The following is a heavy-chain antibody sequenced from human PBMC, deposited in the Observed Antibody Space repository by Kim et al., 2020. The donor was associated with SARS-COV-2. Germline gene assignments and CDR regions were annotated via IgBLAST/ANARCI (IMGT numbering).Heavy chain of an antibody. CDR1: GYNFRDFW. CDR2: IYPGDSDT. D-gene: IGHD1-26*01. CDR3: TRLSWGAGMFFHQEHREGRQGCSV. Sequence: GESLKISCQGSGYNFRDFWIVWVRQMPGKGLEVMGIIYPGDSDTRYTPSFRGQVTISADNSISTAYLHWSSLKASDSAIYYCTRLSWGAGMFFHQEHREGRQGCSVWGYGTTVTVSS. V-gene: IGHV5-51*01. J-gene: IGHJ6*04.